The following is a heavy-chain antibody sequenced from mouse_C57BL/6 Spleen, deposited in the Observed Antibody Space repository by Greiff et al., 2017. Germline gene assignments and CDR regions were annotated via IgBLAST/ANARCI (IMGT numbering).Heavy chain of an antibody. D-gene: IGHD1-1*02. CDR3: ARCGHFAY. J-gene: IGHJ3*01. Sequence: QVQLQQPGAELVKPGASVKLSCKASGYTFTSYWMQWVKQRPGQGLEWIGEIDPSDSYTNYNQKFKGKATLTVDTSSSAAYMQLSSLTSEDSAVYYCARCGHFAYWGQGTLVTVSA. V-gene: IGHV1-50*01. CDR1: GYTFTSYW. CDR2: IDPSDSYT.